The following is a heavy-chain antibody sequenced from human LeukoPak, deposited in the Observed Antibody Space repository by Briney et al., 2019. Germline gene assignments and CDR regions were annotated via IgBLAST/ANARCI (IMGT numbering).Heavy chain of an antibody. CDR3: ARASSGWYGY. CDR2: ISSNGGST. D-gene: IGHD6-19*01. Sequence: PGGSLRLSCVVSGFTFSSYAMHWVRQAPGKGLEYVSAISSNGGSTYYASSVKGRFTISRDNSKNTLYLQMGSLRVEDMAVYYCARASSGWYGYWGQGTLVTVSS. V-gene: IGHV3-64*01. J-gene: IGHJ4*02. CDR1: GFTFSSYA.